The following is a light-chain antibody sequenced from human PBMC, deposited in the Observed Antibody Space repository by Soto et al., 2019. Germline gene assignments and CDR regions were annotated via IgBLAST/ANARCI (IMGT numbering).Light chain of an antibody. Sequence: QSALTQPPSGSGSPGQSVTISCTGTSSDVGSYNRVSWYQQPPGTAPKLMIYEVSNRPSGVPDRFSGSKSGNTASLTISGLQAEDEADYYCSSYTSSSTLGVFGGGTKLTVL. CDR2: EVS. CDR1: SSDVGSYNR. J-gene: IGLJ2*01. CDR3: SSYTSSSTLGV. V-gene: IGLV2-18*02.